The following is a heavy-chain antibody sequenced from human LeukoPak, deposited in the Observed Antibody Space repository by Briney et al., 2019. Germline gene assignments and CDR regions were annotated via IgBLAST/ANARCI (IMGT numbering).Heavy chain of an antibody. CDR1: GYTFTSYG. D-gene: IGHD5-12*01. Sequence: GASVKVSCKASGYTFTSYGISWVRQAPGQGLEWMGWISAYNGNTNYAQKLQGRVTMTTHTSTSTAYMELKSLRSGHTAVCYFARVRLSPSGYFNWFDPWGQGTLVTVSS. CDR2: ISAYNGNT. V-gene: IGHV1-18*01. J-gene: IGHJ5*02. CDR3: ARVRLSPSGYFNWFDP.